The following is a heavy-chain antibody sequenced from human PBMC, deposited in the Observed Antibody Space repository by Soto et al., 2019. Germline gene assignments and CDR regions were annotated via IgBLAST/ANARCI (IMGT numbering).Heavy chain of an antibody. D-gene: IGHD1-26*01. J-gene: IGHJ4*02. V-gene: IGHV3-30*18. CDR3: AKDRGIVGALGPTDY. Sequence: GGSLRLSCAASGFTFSSYGMHWVRQAPGKGLEWVAVISYDGSNKYYADSVKGRFTISRENSKNTLYLQMNSLRAEDTAVYYCAKDRGIVGALGPTDYWGQGTLVTVSS. CDR1: GFTFSSYG. CDR2: ISYDGSNK.